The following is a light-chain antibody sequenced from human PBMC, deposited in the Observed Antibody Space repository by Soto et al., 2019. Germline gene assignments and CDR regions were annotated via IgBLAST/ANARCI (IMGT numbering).Light chain of an antibody. V-gene: IGKV2-30*01. Sequence: DLVLTQSPLSLSVTLGQPASISCRSSQSLVSSDGNTYLNWFHQRPGQSPRRLISMGSDRDPGVPGRFSGSGSGTDFTLKITRVEAEDVGMFYCMQGSQWPPWTFGQGTKVQI. CDR3: MQGSQWPPWT. CDR2: MGS. J-gene: IGKJ1*01. CDR1: QSLVSSDGNTY.